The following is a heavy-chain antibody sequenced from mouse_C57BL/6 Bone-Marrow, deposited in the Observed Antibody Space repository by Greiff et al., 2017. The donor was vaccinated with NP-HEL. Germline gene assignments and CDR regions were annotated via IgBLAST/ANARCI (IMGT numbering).Heavy chain of an antibody. D-gene: IGHD1-1*01. CDR2: FHPYNDDT. Sequence: VKLMESGAELVKPGASVKMSCKASGYTFTTYPIEWMKQNHGKSLEWIGNFHPYNDDTKYNEKFKGKATLTVEKSSSTVYLELSRLTSDDSAVYYCARRDYYGSSYEGGYFDYWGQGTTLTVSS. CDR1: GYTFTTYP. J-gene: IGHJ2*01. V-gene: IGHV1-47*01. CDR3: ARRDYYGSSYEGGYFDY.